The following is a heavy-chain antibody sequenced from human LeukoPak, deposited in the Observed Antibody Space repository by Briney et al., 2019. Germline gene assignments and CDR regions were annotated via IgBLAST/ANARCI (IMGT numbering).Heavy chain of an antibody. Sequence: PGGSLRLSCAASGFTFSTYWMAWVRQAPGKGLEWVANIKQDGTEKYYVHSVRGRFTISRDNAKNSLYLQMNSLRAEDTAVYFCARDCGDDCHHYWGQGTLVSVSS. CDR3: ARDCGDDCHHY. CDR2: IKQDGTEK. D-gene: IGHD2-21*01. CDR1: GFTFSTYW. J-gene: IGHJ4*02. V-gene: IGHV3-7*01.